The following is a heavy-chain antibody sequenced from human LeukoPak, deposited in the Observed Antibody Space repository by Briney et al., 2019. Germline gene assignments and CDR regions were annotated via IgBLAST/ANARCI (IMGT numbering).Heavy chain of an antibody. CDR3: AKAQVGAILHAFDI. D-gene: IGHD1-26*01. Sequence: HAGGSLRLSCAASGFTFSSYAMSWVRQAPGKGLEWVSAISGSGGSTYYADSVKGRFTISRDNSKNTLYLQMNSLRAEDTAVYYCAKAQVGAILHAFDIWGQGTMVTVSS. CDR1: GFTFSSYA. J-gene: IGHJ3*02. CDR2: ISGSGGST. V-gene: IGHV3-23*01.